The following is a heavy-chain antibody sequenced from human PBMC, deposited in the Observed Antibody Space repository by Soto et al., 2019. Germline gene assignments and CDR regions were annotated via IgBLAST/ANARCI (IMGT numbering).Heavy chain of an antibody. CDR3: AREYCSSTSCHYNWSDP. Sequence: PSQTLSLTCAISGDSVSSNSAAWNWIRQSPSRGLEWLGRTYYRSKWYNDYAVSVKSRITINPDTSKNQFSLQLNSVTPEDTAVYYCAREYCSSTSCHYNWSDPWGQGTLVTVLL. J-gene: IGHJ5*02. D-gene: IGHD2-2*01. CDR2: TYYRSKWYN. CDR1: GDSVSSNSAA. V-gene: IGHV6-1*01.